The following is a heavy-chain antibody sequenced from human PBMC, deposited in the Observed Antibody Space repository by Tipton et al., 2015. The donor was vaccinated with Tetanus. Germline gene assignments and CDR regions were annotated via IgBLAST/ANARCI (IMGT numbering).Heavy chain of an antibody. CDR2: ISSTSRYI. CDR3: ASGSTLDF. D-gene: IGHD6-25*01. Sequence: GSLRLSCAASGFAFSNFWMNWVRQAPGKGLEWVSSISSTSRYIYYADSLKGRFTISRDNTKNSLFLQMNSLRAGDTAVYYCASGSTLDFWGQGTLVTVSS. V-gene: IGHV3-21*01. CDR1: GFAFSNFW. J-gene: IGHJ4*02.